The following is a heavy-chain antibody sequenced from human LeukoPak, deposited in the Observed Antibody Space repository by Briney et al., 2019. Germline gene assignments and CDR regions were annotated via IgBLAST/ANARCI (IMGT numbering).Heavy chain of an antibody. CDR2: IYTSGST. CDR3: ARGTGTSYPF. J-gene: IGHJ1*01. Sequence: PSETLSLTCTVSGGSISSGSYYWSWIRQPAGKGLEWIGRIYTSGSTNYNPSLKSRVTISVDTSKNQFSLKLSSVTAADTAVYYCARGTGTSYPFWGQGTLVTVSS. CDR1: GGSISSGSYY. V-gene: IGHV4-61*02. D-gene: IGHD4-17*01.